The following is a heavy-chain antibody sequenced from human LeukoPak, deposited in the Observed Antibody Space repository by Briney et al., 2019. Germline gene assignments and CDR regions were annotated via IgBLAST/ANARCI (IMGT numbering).Heavy chain of an antibody. CDR2: IYHSGST. CDR1: GYSISSDNY. V-gene: IGHV4-38-2*01. CDR3: ARHLGTGYYDSSGYRFDY. Sequence: KPSETLSLTCAVSGYSISSDNYWVWIRQPPGQGLEWTGGIYHSGSTYYNPSLKSRVTISVDTSKNQFSLKLSSVTAADTAVYYCARHLGTGYYDSSGYRFDYWGQGTLVTVSS. D-gene: IGHD3-22*01. J-gene: IGHJ4*02.